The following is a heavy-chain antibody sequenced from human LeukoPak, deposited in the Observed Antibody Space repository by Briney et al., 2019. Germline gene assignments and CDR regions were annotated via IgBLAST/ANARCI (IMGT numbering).Heavy chain of an antibody. D-gene: IGHD3-10*01. CDR1: GFTVSSNY. Sequence: GGSLRLSCAASGFTVSSNYMSWVRQAPGKGLEWVSVIYSGGSTYYADSVKGRFTISRDNSKNTLDLQMNSLRAEDTAVYYCARDLGSGSSRVRRNLFDAFDIWGQGTMVTVSS. V-gene: IGHV3-53*01. J-gene: IGHJ3*02. CDR2: IYSGGST. CDR3: ARDLGSGSSRVRRNLFDAFDI.